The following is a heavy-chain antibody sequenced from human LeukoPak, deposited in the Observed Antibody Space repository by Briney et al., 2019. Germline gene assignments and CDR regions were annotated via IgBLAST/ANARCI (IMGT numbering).Heavy chain of an antibody. CDR3: ARGQWLTFDVFDM. CDR1: GFTFTSFW. D-gene: IGHD6-19*01. Sequence: PRGSLRLSCAPSGFTFTSFWMSWVRQAPGTGLGWGAHIKQEGGEKYYVDSVKGRFTISRDNDKHSLYLQMNLLRAEDTAVYYCARGQWLTFDVFDMWGRGTRVSVP. J-gene: IGHJ3*02. CDR2: IKQEGGEK. V-gene: IGHV3-7*04.